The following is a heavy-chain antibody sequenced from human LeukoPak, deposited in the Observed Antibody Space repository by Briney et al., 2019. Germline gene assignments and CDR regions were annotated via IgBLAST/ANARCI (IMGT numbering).Heavy chain of an antibody. CDR2: IYYSGST. Sequence: SETLSLTSTVSGGSISSSRYYWGWIRQPPGKGLEWIGSIYYSGSTSYIPSLKSRVTISVDTSKIQFSLKLSSVTAADTAVYYCARLSIAAERIDPWGQGTLVTVSS. V-gene: IGHV4-39*01. D-gene: IGHD6-6*01. J-gene: IGHJ5*02. CDR1: GGSISSSRYY. CDR3: ARLSIAAERIDP.